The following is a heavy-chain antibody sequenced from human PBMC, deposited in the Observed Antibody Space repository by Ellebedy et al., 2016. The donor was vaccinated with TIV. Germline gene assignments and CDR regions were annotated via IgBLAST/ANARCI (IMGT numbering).Heavy chain of an antibody. Sequence: GESLKISCAASGIAFPNSIMTWVRLAPGKGLEWVSTLSLIDGSTYYGDSVKGRFTISGDTSQNTLYLQMSSLRAEDTAVYYCAREGYTSGWCGAFDMWGQGTRVTVSS. J-gene: IGHJ3*02. CDR3: AREGYTSGWCGAFDM. D-gene: IGHD6-19*01. V-gene: IGHV3-23*01. CDR2: LSLIDGST. CDR1: GIAFPNSI.